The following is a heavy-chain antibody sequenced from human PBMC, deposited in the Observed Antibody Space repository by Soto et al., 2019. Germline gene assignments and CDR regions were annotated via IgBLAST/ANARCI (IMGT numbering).Heavy chain of an antibody. V-gene: IGHV1-18*01. CDR2: ISAYNDNT. D-gene: IGHD4-17*01. J-gene: IGHJ4*02. Sequence: GASVKVSCKASGYTFTSYGISWVRQAPGQGLEWMGWISAYNDNTNYAQKFQGRVTMTTDTSTNTAYMELRSLRSDDTAVYYCARDQTFIYGDPPPYYFDYWGQGTLVTVSS. CDR1: GYTFTSYG. CDR3: ARDQTFIYGDPPPYYFDY.